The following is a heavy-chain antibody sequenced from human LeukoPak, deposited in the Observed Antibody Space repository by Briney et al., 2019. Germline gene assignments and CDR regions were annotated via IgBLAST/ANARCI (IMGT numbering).Heavy chain of an antibody. D-gene: IGHD5-18*01. CDR1: GYTFTSYA. J-gene: IGHJ4*02. Sequence: ASVKVSCKASGYTFTSYAMNWVRQAPGQGLEWMGWININTGNPTYAQGFTGRFVFSLDTSVSTAYLQISSLKAEDTAVYYCARVSEAVRYSYGSDYWGQGTLVTVSS. V-gene: IGHV7-4-1*02. CDR3: ARVSEAVRYSYGSDY. CDR2: ININTGNP.